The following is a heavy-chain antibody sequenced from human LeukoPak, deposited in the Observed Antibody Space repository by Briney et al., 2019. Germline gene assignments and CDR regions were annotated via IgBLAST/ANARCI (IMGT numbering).Heavy chain of an antibody. CDR2: IYTSGNT. CDR3: ARGFTMVRGAPAVAFDI. CDR1: GGSISSGSYY. Sequence: PSETLSLTCTVSGGSISSGSYYWSWIRQPAGKGLEWLGRIYTSGNTNYNPSLKSRVTISVDRSKNQFSLKLSSVTAADTAVYYCARGFTMVRGAPAVAFDIWGQGTMVTVSS. J-gene: IGHJ3*02. V-gene: IGHV4-61*02. D-gene: IGHD3-10*01.